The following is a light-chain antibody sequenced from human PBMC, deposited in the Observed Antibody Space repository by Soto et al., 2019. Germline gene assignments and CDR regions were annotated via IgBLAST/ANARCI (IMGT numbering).Light chain of an antibody. CDR3: QQYNDWPQT. CDR2: AAS. J-gene: IGKJ1*01. V-gene: IGKV3-15*01. Sequence: QSPPTLSKTPGERATLSCRASQSVSSNLAWYQQKPGQAPRLLIYAASTRATGIPARFSGSGSGTEFTLTISSLQSQDFAVYYCQQYNDWPQTFGQGTKVDIK. CDR1: QSVSSN.